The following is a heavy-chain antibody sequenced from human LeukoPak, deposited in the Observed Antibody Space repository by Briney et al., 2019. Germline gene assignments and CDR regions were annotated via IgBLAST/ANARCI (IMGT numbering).Heavy chain of an antibody. V-gene: IGHV3-21*01. J-gene: IGHJ4*02. CDR3: AGERYYYDSSGSIDGVGFDY. Sequence: GGSLRLSCAASGFTFSSYSMNWVRQAPGKGLEWVSSISSSSSYIYYADSVKGRFTISRDNAKNSLYLQMNSLRAEDTAAYYCAGERYYYDSSGSIDGVGFDYWGQGTLVTVSS. CDR2: ISSSSSYI. D-gene: IGHD3-22*01. CDR1: GFTFSSYS.